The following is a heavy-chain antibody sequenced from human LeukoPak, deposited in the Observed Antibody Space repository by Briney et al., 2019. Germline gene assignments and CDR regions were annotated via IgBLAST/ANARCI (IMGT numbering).Heavy chain of an antibody. D-gene: IGHD2-2*01. CDR2: ITGSGDRT. Sequence: GGSLRLSCGVSGVTFSSHGMNWVRQAPGKGLEWVSAITGSGDRTYYTDSVKGRFTISRDNSKNTLYLQMNSLRAEDTAVYYCAKDCSSTSCRFEGWGQGTLVTVPS. V-gene: IGHV3-23*01. CDR1: GVTFSSHG. CDR3: AKDCSSTSCRFEG. J-gene: IGHJ4*02.